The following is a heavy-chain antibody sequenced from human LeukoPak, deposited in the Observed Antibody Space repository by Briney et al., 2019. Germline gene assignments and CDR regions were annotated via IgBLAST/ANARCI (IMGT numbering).Heavy chain of an antibody. V-gene: IGHV3-48*02. CDR1: GFTFSSYS. CDR2: ISGSGSTI. J-gene: IGHJ6*02. CDR3: FYYYYGMDV. Sequence: GGSLRLSCAASGFTFSSYSMNWVRQAPGKGLEWVSYISGSGSTIYYADSVKGRFTISRDNAKNSLYLQMNSLRDEDTAVYYCFYYYYGMDVWGQGTTVTVSS.